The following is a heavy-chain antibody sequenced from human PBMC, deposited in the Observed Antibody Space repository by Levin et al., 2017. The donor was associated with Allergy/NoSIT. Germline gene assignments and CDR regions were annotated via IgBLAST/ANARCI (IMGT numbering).Heavy chain of an antibody. J-gene: IGHJ4*02. D-gene: IGHD2-2*01. CDR2: ISYDGSNI. Sequence: GGSLRLSCAASGFTFSSYGMNWVRQAPGKGLEWVAVISYDGSNIYYADSVKGRFTISRDNFKNTVFLQMNSLRAEDTAVYYCAKHQRGRFFTPYFDYWGQGTLVTVSS. V-gene: IGHV3-30*18. CDR1: GFTFSSYG. CDR3: AKHQRGRFFTPYFDY.